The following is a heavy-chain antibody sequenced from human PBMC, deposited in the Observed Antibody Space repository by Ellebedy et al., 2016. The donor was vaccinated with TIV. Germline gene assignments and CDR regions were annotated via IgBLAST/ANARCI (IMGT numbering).Heavy chain of an antibody. D-gene: IGHD3-10*01. J-gene: IGHJ4*02. CDR1: GGSISIFY. V-gene: IGHV4-4*07. CDR2: LHPSGTT. Sequence: MPSETLSPTCTVSGGSISIFYWSWIRQPAGKGPEWIGLLHPSGTTNYNDSLKSRVTVSVDTSKNQFSLKLASVTPADTAVYYCARGGASSLPFDYWGQGVLVTVSS. CDR3: ARGGASSLPFDY.